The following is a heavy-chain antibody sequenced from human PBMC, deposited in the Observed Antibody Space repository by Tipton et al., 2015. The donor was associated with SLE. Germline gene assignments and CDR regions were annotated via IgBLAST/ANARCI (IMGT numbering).Heavy chain of an antibody. V-gene: IGHV4-39*01. CDR3: ATLDYYGSGAFDY. D-gene: IGHD3-10*01. CDR2: IYYSRST. Sequence: TLSLTCTVSGGSISSSSYYWGWIRQPPGKGLEWIGTIYYSRSTYYNPSLKSRVTISVDTSKNQFSLKLSSVTAADTAVYYCATLDYYGSGAFDYWGQGTLVTVSS. J-gene: IGHJ4*02. CDR1: GGSISSSSYY.